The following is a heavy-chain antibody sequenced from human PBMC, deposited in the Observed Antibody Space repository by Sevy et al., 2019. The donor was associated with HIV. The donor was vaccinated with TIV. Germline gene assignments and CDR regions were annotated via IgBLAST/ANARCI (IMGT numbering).Heavy chain of an antibody. CDR1: GFTFSSYG. D-gene: IGHD1-1*01. Sequence: GGSLRLSCAASGFTFSSYGMHWVRQAPGNGLEWVAVISYDGSNKYYADSVKGRFTISRDNSKNTLYLQMNSLRAEDTAVYYCAKDLGLERLSKKYYYGMDVSGQGTSVTVSS. V-gene: IGHV3-30*18. CDR3: AKDLGLERLSKKYYYGMDV. J-gene: IGHJ6*02. CDR2: ISYDGSNK.